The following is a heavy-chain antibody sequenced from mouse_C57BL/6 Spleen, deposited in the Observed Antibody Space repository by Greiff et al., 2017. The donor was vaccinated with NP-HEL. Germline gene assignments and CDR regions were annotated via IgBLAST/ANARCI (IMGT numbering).Heavy chain of an antibody. J-gene: IGHJ4*01. V-gene: IGHV1-22*01. Sequence: EVMLVESGPELVKPGASVKMSCKASGYTFTDYNMHWVKQSHGKSLEWIGYINPNNGGTSYNQKFKGKATLTVNKSSSTAYMELRSLTSEDSAVYYCASPYDGYFSYYAMDYWGQGTSVTVSS. D-gene: IGHD2-3*01. CDR2: INPNNGGT. CDR1: GYTFTDYN. CDR3: ASPYDGYFSYYAMDY.